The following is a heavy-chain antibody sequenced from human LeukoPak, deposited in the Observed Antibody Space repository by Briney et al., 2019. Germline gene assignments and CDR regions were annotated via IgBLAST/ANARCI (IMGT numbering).Heavy chain of an antibody. Sequence: PGGSLRLSCAASGFIVSSNYMTRVRQAPGKGLEWVSIIYSGGNTYYADSVKGRFTISRDNSKNTLNLQLNNLTAGDTAVYYCARSGYYYDRGGYLHFDYWGQGTLVVVSS. CDR3: ARSGYYYDRGGYLHFDY. CDR1: GFIVSSNY. J-gene: IGHJ4*02. V-gene: IGHV3-53*01. D-gene: IGHD3-22*01. CDR2: IYSGGNT.